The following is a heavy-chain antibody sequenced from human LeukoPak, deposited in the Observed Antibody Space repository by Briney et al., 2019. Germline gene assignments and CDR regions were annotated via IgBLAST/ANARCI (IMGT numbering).Heavy chain of an antibody. J-gene: IGHJ3*02. V-gene: IGHV3-23*01. Sequence: GGSLRLSCAASGFKFSNYAMSWARQAPGKGLEWVSGISGSGGSIYYADSVKGRFTISRDNSKNTLYLQMNSLRAEDTALYYCAKLASVTMIVPDAFDIWGLGTMVTVSS. CDR1: GFKFSNYA. CDR3: AKLASVTMIVPDAFDI. CDR2: ISGSGGSI. D-gene: IGHD3-22*01.